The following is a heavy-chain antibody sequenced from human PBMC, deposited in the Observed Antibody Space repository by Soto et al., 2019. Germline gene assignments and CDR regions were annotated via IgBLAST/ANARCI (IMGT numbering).Heavy chain of an antibody. CDR1: GFTFSSYA. CDR2: ISGSSGST. J-gene: IGHJ6*02. Sequence: WGSLRLSCAASGFTFSSYAMSWVRQAPGKGLEWVSAISGSSGSTYYADSVKGRFTISRDNSKNTLYLQMNSRRAEDTAVSYCAKGIRDLPRGLLWFGELLPEWDVWGQGTTVTVSS. CDR3: AKGIRDLPRGLLWFGELLPEWDV. D-gene: IGHD3-10*01. V-gene: IGHV3-23*01.